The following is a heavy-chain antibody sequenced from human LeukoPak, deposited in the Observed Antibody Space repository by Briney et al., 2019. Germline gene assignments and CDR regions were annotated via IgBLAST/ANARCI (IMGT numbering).Heavy chain of an antibody. Sequence: PGGSLRLSCAASGFTFSSYGMSWVRQAPGKGLEWVANIKQDGSEKYYVDSVKGRFTISRDNAKNSLYLQMNSLRAEDTAVYYCARVARARIAAARDAFDIWGQGTMVTVSS. CDR1: GFTFSSYG. CDR3: ARVARARIAAARDAFDI. V-gene: IGHV3-7*01. J-gene: IGHJ3*02. D-gene: IGHD6-13*01. CDR2: IKQDGSEK.